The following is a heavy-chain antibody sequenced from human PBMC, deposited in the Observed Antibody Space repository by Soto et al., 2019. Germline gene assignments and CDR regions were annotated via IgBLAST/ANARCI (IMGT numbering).Heavy chain of an antibody. V-gene: IGHV4-4*07. CDR3: ARDGMTTGDT. D-gene: IGHD2-21*02. CDR2: VFSSVSA. J-gene: IGHJ4*02. CDR1: GVSVTSYT. Sequence: SETLSLTCIVSGVSVTSYTWSWVRQPANKGLEWIGRVFSSVSATYNPSLKSRVSISMDTAENRISLKLDSVTAADAGVYFCARDGMTTGDTWGPGTPVPVYS.